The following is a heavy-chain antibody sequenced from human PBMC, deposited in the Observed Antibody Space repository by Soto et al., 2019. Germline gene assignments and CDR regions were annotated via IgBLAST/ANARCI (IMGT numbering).Heavy chain of an antibody. J-gene: IGHJ2*01. V-gene: IGHV1-69*02. CDR3: AKKLGPSAFDL. CDR2: IIPVIDLS. Sequence: QVQLVQSGAEVKKPGSSVKVSCKASGGTFTDYTITWVRQAPGQGLEWMGRIIPVIDLSNYAQKFQGRVTITADKSTTTSYMELSGLTSEDTAVYYCAKKLGPSAFDLWGRGTLVTVSS. D-gene: IGHD1-26*01. CDR1: GGTFTDYT.